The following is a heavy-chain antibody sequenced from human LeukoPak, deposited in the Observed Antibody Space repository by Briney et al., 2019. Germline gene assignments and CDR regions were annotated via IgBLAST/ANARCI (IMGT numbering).Heavy chain of an antibody. Sequence: ETLSHTCSLSRGSASRGGFYRTWIRQPPRRGLEWIGYIYYSGSTEYNPSLRSRVSISADTSKNHFSLKLSSVTAADTAVYYCAGGIVGVTYFDEWGQGMLVTVSS. D-gene: IGHD1-26*01. CDR1: RGSASRGGFY. J-gene: IGHJ4*02. V-gene: IGHV4-61*03. CDR2: IYYSGST. CDR3: AGGIVGVTYFDE.